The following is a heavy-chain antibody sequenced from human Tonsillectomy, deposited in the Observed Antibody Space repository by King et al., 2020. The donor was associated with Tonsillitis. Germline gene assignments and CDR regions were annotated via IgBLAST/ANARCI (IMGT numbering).Heavy chain of an antibody. CDR1: GFTFRDYW. CDR2: INEEGSEK. Sequence: VQLVESGGGLVQPGGSLRLSCAASGFTFRDYWMTWVRQAPGKGLEWVANINEEGSEKNYVDSLKGRFSISRDNAKNPLYLQMNSLRAEDTAVYYCARDPLRRFDYWAQGPLVTVSS. CDR3: ARDPLRRFDY. V-gene: IGHV3-7*03. J-gene: IGHJ4*02.